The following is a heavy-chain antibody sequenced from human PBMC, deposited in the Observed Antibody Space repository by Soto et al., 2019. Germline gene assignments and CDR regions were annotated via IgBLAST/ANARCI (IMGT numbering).Heavy chain of an antibody. V-gene: IGHV1-8*01. Sequence: ASVKVSCKASGYTFTSYDINWVRQATGQGLEWMGWMNPNSGNTGYAQKFQGRATMTRNTSISTAYMELSSLRSEDTAVYYCARVYYDSSGYYIDAFDIWGQGTMVTVSS. J-gene: IGHJ3*02. D-gene: IGHD3-22*01. CDR3: ARVYYDSSGYYIDAFDI. CDR2: MNPNSGNT. CDR1: GYTFTSYD.